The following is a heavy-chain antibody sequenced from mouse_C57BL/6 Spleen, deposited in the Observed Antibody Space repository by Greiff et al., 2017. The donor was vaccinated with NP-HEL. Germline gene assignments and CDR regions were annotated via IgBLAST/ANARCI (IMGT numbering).Heavy chain of an antibody. CDR3: ARSLYGGYAMDY. CDR1: GYTFTSYW. V-gene: IGHV1-69*01. Sequence: QVQLQQPGAELVMPGASVKLSCKASGYTFTSYWMHWVKQRPGQGLEWIGEIDPSDSYTNYNQKFKGKSTLTVDKSSSTAYMQLSSLTSEDSAVYYCARSLYGGYAMDYWGQGTSVTVSS. D-gene: IGHD1-1*01. CDR2: IDPSDSYT. J-gene: IGHJ4*01.